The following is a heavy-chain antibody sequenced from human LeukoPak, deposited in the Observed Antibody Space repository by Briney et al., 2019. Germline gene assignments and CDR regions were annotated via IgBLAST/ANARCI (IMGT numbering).Heavy chain of an antibody. V-gene: IGHV6-1*01. CDR3: ARDGWPAFDY. Sequence: SQTLSLTCAIPGDSVSSNTAAWNWIRQSPSGGLEWLGRTFYRSKWYNDYAVSVKSRITINPDTSKNQFSLQLNSVTPEDTAVYFCARDGWPAFDYWGQGTLVTVSS. J-gene: IGHJ4*02. CDR2: TFYRSKWYN. D-gene: IGHD2-15*01. CDR1: GDSVSSNTAA.